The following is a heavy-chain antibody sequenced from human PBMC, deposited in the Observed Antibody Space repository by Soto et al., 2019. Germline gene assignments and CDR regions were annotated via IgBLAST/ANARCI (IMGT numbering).Heavy chain of an antibody. D-gene: IGHD3-10*01. V-gene: IGHV3-23*01. CDR1: GFPLSSYG. J-gene: IGHJ4*02. CDR2: ISPGTANT. Sequence: EVQVLESGGGLAQPGGSLRLSCVVSGFPLSSYGMSWVRQSPGKGLEWVSSISPGTANTYYADSVKGRFTISRDNSKNTLYLQINSLRVEDTAVYYCARGWVGPDYWGQGTLITVSS. CDR3: ARGWVGPDY.